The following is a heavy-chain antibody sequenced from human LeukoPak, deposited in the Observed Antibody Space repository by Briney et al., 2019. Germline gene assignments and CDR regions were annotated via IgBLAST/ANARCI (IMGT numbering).Heavy chain of an antibody. D-gene: IGHD3-10*01. J-gene: IGHJ4*02. Sequence: GGSLRLSCAASGFPFHCYWMHWVRQAPGKGLVWVSRINSDGSSTNYVDSVKGRFTIPRDNAKNTRYLQMNNLRAEDTAVYYCAKTRGSGPFDYWGQGTLVTVSS. CDR1: GFPFHCYW. CDR2: INSDGSST. CDR3: AKTRGSGPFDY. V-gene: IGHV3-74*01.